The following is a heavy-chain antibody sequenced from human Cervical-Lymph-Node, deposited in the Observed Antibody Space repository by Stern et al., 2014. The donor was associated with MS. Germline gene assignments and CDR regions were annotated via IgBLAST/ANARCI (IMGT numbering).Heavy chain of an antibody. CDR3: AGVRRNQNWSDT. Sequence: QVQLGQSGAEVQNPGASVKISCKATGYISTTYSMHWVRQAPGQGLEWMGVINPGGTTSYAQKLQGRLSMTGDTSTNTVYMELSSLTSEDTAVYYCAGVRRNQNWSDTWGQGTLVAVSS. J-gene: IGHJ5*02. CDR1: GYISTTYS. V-gene: IGHV1-46*01. D-gene: IGHD6-25*01. CDR2: INPGGTT.